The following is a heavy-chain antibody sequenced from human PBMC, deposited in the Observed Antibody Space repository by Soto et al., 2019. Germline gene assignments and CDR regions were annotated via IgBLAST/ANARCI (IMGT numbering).Heavy chain of an antibody. D-gene: IGHD3-3*01. J-gene: IGHJ6*02. CDR1: GGTFSSYA. V-gene: IGHV1-69*13. CDR2: IIPIFGTA. Sequence: SVKVSCKASGGTFSSYAISWVRRAPGQGLEWMGGIIPIFGTANYAQKFQGRVTITADESTSTAYMELSSLRSEDTAVYYCARDRELRRITIFGVVPDYYYGMDVWGQGTTVTVSS. CDR3: ARDRELRRITIFGVVPDYYYGMDV.